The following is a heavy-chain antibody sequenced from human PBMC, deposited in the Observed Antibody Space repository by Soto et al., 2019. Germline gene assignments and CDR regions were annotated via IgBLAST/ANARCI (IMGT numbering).Heavy chain of an antibody. Sequence: ASVKVSCKASGDTFTTYDINWVRQATGHGLEWMGWINPNSGNIGCAQRFQGRVTMTRDTAIRTAYMEVSSLRSDDTAVYYCARGRASGSYYLLGYWGQGTLVTVSS. D-gene: IGHD3-10*01. CDR3: ARGRASGSYYLLGY. CDR1: GDTFTTYD. CDR2: INPNSGNI. V-gene: IGHV1-8*01. J-gene: IGHJ4*02.